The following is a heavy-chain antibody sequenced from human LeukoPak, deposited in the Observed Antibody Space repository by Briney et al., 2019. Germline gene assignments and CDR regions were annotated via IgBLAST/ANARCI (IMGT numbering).Heavy chain of an antibody. D-gene: IGHD1-26*01. CDR1: GYTFISYG. CDR3: ARGGAGGDLYYYYMDV. Sequence: ASVKVSCKASGYTFISYGISWVRQAPGQGLEWMGWISAYNGHTNYAQKLQGRVTMTTDTSTSTAYMELRSLRSDDTAVYYCARGGAGGDLYYYYMDVWGKGTTVTVSS. J-gene: IGHJ6*03. CDR2: ISAYNGHT. V-gene: IGHV1-18*01.